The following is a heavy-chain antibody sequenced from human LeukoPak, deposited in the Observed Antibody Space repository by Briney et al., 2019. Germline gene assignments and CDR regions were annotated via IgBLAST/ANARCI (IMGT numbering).Heavy chain of an antibody. CDR1: GGSFSGYY. D-gene: IGHD6-19*01. CDR3: ARRLAVAGTEAFDI. V-gene: IGHV4-34*01. Sequence: SETLSLTCAVYGGSFSGYYWSWIRQPPGKGLEWIGEINHSGSTNYNPSLKSRVTISVDTSKNQFSLKLSSVTAADTAVYYCARRLAVAGTEAFDIWGQGTMVTVSS. J-gene: IGHJ3*02. CDR2: INHSGST.